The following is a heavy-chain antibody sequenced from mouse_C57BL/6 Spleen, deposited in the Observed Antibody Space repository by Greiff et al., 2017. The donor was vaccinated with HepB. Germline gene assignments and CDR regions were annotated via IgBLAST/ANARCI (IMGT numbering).Heavy chain of an antibody. Sequence: EVKLEESGGGLVQPGGSLSLSCAASGFTFTDYYMSWVRQPPGKALEWLGFIRNKANGYTTEYSASVKGRFTISRDNSQRILYLQMNALRAEDSATYYCARADGLYYFDDWGQGTTLTVSS. CDR2: IRNKANGYTT. D-gene: IGHD2-3*01. J-gene: IGHJ2*01. CDR1: GFTFTDYY. V-gene: IGHV7-3*01. CDR3: ARADGLYYFDD.